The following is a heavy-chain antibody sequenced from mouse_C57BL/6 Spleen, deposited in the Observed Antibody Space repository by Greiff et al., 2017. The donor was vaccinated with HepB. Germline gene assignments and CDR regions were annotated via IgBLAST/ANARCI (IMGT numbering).Heavy chain of an antibody. D-gene: IGHD1-1*01. CDR1: GFTFSSYG. V-gene: IGHV5-6*01. CDR2: ISSGGSYT. Sequence: DVQLVESGGDLVKPGGSLKLSCAASGFTFSSYGMSWVRQTPDKRLEWVATISSGGSYTYYPDSVKGRFTISRDNAKNTLYLQMSSLKSEDTAMYYCARIPHYYGSSYGYWYFDVWGTGTTVTVSS. CDR3: ARIPHYYGSSYGYWYFDV. J-gene: IGHJ1*03.